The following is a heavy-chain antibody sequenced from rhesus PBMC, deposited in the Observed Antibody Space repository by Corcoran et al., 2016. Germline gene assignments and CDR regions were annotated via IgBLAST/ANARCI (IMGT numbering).Heavy chain of an antibody. D-gene: IGHD1-1-1*01. V-gene: IGHV3S4*01. CDR3: TRLSYSWKHIDY. Sequence: EVQLVESGGGLVQPGGSLRLSCAASGFTFSDYYMSWVRQAPGKGLEWVSSISTASNFIYYAYAVKGRLTIYRDNGKNSLSPQIDNLKTEDTAVYYWTRLSYSWKHIDYWGQGVLVTVSS. CDR2: ISTASNFI. J-gene: IGHJ4*01. CDR1: GFTFSDYY.